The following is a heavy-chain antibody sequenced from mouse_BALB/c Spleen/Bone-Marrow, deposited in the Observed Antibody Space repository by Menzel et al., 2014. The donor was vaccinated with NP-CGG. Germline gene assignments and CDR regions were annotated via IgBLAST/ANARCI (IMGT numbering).Heavy chain of an antibody. J-gene: IGHJ2*01. CDR1: GFTFTDYY. CDR2: IRNKANGYTT. CDR3: ARDRGLTYFDY. Sequence: VQLKESGGGLVQPGGSLRLSCATSGFTFTDYYMSWVRQPPGKALEWLGFIRNKANGYTTEYSASVKGPFTISRDNSQSILYLQMNTLRAEDSATYYCARDRGLTYFDYWGQGTTLTVSS. D-gene: IGHD2-4*01. V-gene: IGHV7-3*02.